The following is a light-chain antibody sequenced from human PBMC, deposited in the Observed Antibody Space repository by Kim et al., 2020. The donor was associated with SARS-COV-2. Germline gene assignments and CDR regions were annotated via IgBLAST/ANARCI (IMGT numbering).Light chain of an antibody. Sequence: PGGTGTLTFASSTGAVTSGYFPNWFQQKPGQAPRPLIYTTNNKHSWTPARFSGSLLGGRAALTLSGVQPEDEADYYCLLFYGGTWVFGGGTQLTVL. V-gene: IGLV7-43*01. J-gene: IGLJ3*02. CDR1: TGAVTSGYF. CDR2: TTN. CDR3: LLFYGGTWV.